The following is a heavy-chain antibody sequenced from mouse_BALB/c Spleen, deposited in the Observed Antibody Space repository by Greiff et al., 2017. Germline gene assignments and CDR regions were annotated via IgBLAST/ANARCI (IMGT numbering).Heavy chain of an antibody. D-gene: IGHD1-1*01. Sequence: VQLQQSGAELVRPGTSVKVSCKASGYAFTNYLIEWVKQRPGQGLEWIGVINPGSGGTNYNEKFKGKATLTADKSSSTAYMQLSSLTSDDSAVYFCARRGYGSSYGRNWGQGTTLTVSS. CDR1: GYAFTNYL. CDR3: ARRGYGSSYGRN. J-gene: IGHJ2*01. V-gene: IGHV1-54*01. CDR2: INPGSGGT.